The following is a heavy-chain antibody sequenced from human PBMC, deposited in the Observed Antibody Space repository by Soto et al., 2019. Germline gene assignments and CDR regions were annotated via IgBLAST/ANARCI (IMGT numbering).Heavy chain of an antibody. CDR3: ARGRYGDY. Sequence: QVHLVQSGAEVKKPGASVKVSCQGSGYAFTTYGITWVRQAPGQGLEWMGWISAHNGNTNYAQKLQGRVTVTRDTSTSPAYMELRSLSYDDTAVYYCARGRYGDYWGQGALVTVSS. J-gene: IGHJ4*02. D-gene: IGHD1-1*01. CDR1: GYAFTTYG. V-gene: IGHV1-18*01. CDR2: ISAHNGNT.